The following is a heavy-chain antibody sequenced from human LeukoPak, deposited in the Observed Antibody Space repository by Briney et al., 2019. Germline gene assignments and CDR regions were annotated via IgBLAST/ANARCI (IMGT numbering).Heavy chain of an antibody. D-gene: IGHD2-2*02. V-gene: IGHV1-2*02. J-gene: IGHJ4*02. CDR3: ARGYCSSTSCYNDY. Sequence: ASVKVSCKASGYTFTGYYMHWVRQAPGQGLEWMGWINPNSGGTNYAQKFQGRVTMTRDMSISTAYMELSRLRSDDTAVYYCARGYCSSTSCYNDYWGQGTLVTVSS. CDR1: GYTFTGYY. CDR2: INPNSGGT.